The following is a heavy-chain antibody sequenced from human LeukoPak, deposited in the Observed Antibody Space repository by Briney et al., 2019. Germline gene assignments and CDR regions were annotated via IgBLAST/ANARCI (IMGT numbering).Heavy chain of an antibody. Sequence: ASVKVSCKASGYTFTSYDINWVRQATGQGLEWMGWMNPNSGSTGYAQQFQGRVTMTRDTSISTAYMELSSLRSEDTAVYYCARGTTVTADAFDIWGQGTMVTVSS. D-gene: IGHD4-17*01. J-gene: IGHJ3*02. V-gene: IGHV1-8*01. CDR1: GYTFTSYD. CDR2: MNPNSGST. CDR3: ARGTTVTADAFDI.